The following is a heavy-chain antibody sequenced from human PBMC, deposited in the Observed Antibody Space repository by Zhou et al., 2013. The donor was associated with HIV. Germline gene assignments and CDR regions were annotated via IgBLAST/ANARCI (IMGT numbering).Heavy chain of an antibody. V-gene: IGHV1-2*02. CDR1: GYTFTGYY. CDR2: INPNSGAT. J-gene: IGHJ4*02. D-gene: IGHD3-22*01. CDR3: ASADSGGYYYVDY. Sequence: QVQLVQSGAEVKKPGASVKVSCEASGYTFTGYYIHWVRQAPGQGLEWMGWINPNSGATLYAHNFHGRVTLTRDTSITTAYMDLNRLTSDDTAVYYCASADSGGYYYVDYWGQGTLVTVSS.